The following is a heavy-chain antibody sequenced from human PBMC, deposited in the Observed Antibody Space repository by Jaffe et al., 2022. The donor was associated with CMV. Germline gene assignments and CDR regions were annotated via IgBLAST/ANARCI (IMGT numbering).Heavy chain of an antibody. CDR2: IYSGGST. D-gene: IGHD4-17*01. V-gene: IGHV3-53*02. Sequence: EVQLVETGGGLIQPGGSLRLSCAASGFTVSSNYMSWVRQAPGKGLEWVSVIYSGGSTYYADSVKGRFTISRDNSKNTLYLQMNSLRAEDTAVYYCARERIDYGDYANYYYYYMDVWGKGTTVTVSS. CDR3: ARERIDYGDYANYYYYYMDV. J-gene: IGHJ6*03. CDR1: GFTVSSNY.